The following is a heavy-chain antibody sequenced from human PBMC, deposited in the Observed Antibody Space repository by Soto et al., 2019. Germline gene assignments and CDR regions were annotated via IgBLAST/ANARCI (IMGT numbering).Heavy chain of an antibody. Sequence: EVQLLESGGGLVQPGGSLRLSCAASGFTFSSYAMSWVRQAPGKGLEWVSAISGSGGSTYYADSVKGRFTISRDNSKTTLYLQMNSLRAEDTAVYYCAKGRKSYDYIWGSKNWFDPWGQGTLVTVSS. D-gene: IGHD3-16*01. V-gene: IGHV3-23*01. CDR1: GFTFSSYA. CDR3: AKGRKSYDYIWGSKNWFDP. J-gene: IGHJ5*02. CDR2: ISGSGGST.